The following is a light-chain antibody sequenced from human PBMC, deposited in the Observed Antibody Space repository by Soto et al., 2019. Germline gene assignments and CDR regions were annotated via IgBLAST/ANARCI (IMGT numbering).Light chain of an antibody. Sequence: QSVLTQPRSVSGSPGQSVTISCTGTSSDVGGYNYVSWYQQHPGKAPKLMIYDVSKRPSGVRDRFSGSKSGNTASLTISGLQGGDEADYYRCSYAGSYTYVFGTGTKVTVL. J-gene: IGLJ1*01. CDR1: SSDVGGYNY. CDR2: DVS. CDR3: CSYAGSYTYV. V-gene: IGLV2-11*01.